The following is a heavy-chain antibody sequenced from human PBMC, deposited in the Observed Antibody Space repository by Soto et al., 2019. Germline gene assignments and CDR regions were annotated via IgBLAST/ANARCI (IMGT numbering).Heavy chain of an antibody. CDR1: GCSISSYY. CDR2: IYYSGST. V-gene: IGHV4-59*12. Sequence: SETLSPPCTVSGCSISSYYWGWIRQPPGKGLEWIGYIYYSGSTNYNPSLKSRVTISVDTSKNQFSLKLSSVTAADTAVYYCARDKITGLFDYWGQGTLVTVSS. D-gene: IGHD2-8*02. CDR3: ARDKITGLFDY. J-gene: IGHJ4*02.